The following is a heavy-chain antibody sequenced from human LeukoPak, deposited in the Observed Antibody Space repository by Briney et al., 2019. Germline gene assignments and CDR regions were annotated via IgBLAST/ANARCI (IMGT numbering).Heavy chain of an antibody. V-gene: IGHV1-2*06. CDR1: GYTLTDYY. Sequence: GASVKISCKASGYTLTDYYMHWVRQAPGQGLEWMGRINPNSGGTNYAQKFQGRVTMTRDTSISTAYMELSRLRSDDTAVYYCARQRLSIAAAGSRNLNAFDIWGQGTMVTVSS. CDR3: ARQRLSIAAAGSRNLNAFDI. CDR2: INPNSGGT. D-gene: IGHD6-13*01. J-gene: IGHJ3*02.